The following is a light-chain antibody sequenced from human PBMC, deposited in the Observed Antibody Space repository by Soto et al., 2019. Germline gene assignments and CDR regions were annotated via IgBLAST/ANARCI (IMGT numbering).Light chain of an antibody. J-gene: IGKJ1*01. Sequence: EIVLTHSPGALSLSPEERATLSCGASQSVSSSYLAWYQQKPGQAPRLLIYGASTRATGIPDRFSGSGSGTDFTLTISRLEPEDFAVYYCQQYGSSPRTFGQGTKVDIK. V-gene: IGKV3-20*01. CDR1: QSVSSSY. CDR3: QQYGSSPRT. CDR2: GAS.